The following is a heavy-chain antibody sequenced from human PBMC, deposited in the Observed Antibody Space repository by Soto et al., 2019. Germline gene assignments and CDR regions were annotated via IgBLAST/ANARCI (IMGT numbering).Heavy chain of an antibody. CDR1: GFTFSSFG. D-gene: IGHD6-19*01. J-gene: IGHJ6*02. V-gene: IGHV3-30*18. Sequence: GGYLRLSCAASGFTFSSFGIHWVRQAPGKGLEWVAVISYDGSKRYYAGSVKGRFTISRDNSKNTLYLQMDSLRVEDTAVYYCAKELKWLIDDSSSCMVVWGQGTMVTVS. CDR3: AKELKWLIDDSSSCMVV. CDR2: ISYDGSKR.